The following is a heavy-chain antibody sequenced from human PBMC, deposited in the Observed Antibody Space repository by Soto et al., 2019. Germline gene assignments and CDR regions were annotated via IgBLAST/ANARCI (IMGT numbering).Heavy chain of an antibody. D-gene: IGHD4-17*01. CDR3: ARAGGTTVTGLWHFDS. CDR1: GFTFNTYS. J-gene: IGHJ4*02. Sequence: QVQLEESGGGVVQPGRSLRLSCEASGFTFNTYSMHWVRQPPGKGLEWLAAIWYDGTQKYYADSVKGRFIISRDNSKKTLDLEMNSLRAEDTAVYYCARAGGTTVTGLWHFDSWGQVTLVTVSS. CDR2: IWYDGTQK. V-gene: IGHV3-33*01.